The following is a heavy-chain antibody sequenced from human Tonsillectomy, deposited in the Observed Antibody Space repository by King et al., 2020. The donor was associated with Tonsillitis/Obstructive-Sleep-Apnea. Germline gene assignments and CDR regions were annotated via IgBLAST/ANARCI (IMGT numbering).Heavy chain of an antibody. CDR2: IYYSGST. CDR3: ARGPGGSPYFQH. V-gene: IGHV4-59*01. Sequence: VQLQESGPGLVKPSETLSLTCTVSGGSISSYYWSWIRQPPGKGLEWIGYIYYSGSTNYNPSLQTRVTISVDTSKNQFSLKLSSVAAADTAVYYCARGPGGSPYFQHWGQGTLVTVPS. CDR1: GGSISSYY. D-gene: IGHD3-10*01. J-gene: IGHJ1*01.